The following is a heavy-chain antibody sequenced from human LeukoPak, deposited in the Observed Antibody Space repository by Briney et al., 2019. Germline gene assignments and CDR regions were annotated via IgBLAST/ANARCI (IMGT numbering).Heavy chain of an antibody. D-gene: IGHD6-19*01. Sequence: GASVKVSCKASGYTFTGYYMHWVRQAPGQGLEWMGRINPNSGGTNYAQKFQGGVTMTRDTSISTAYMELSRLRSDDTAVYYCARAPAQQWRNWFDPWGQGTLVTVSS. CDR1: GYTFTGYY. CDR3: ARAPAQQWRNWFDP. V-gene: IGHV1-2*06. CDR2: INPNSGGT. J-gene: IGHJ5*02.